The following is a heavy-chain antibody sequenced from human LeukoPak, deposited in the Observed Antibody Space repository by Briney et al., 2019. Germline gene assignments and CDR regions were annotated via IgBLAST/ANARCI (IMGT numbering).Heavy chain of an antibody. Sequence: ASVKVSCNASGNTFTSYDINWVRQATGQGLEWMGWINPNSGNTGYAQKFQGRVTMTRNTSISTAYMELSRLRSDDTAVYYCARDGAAAGQNSWGQGTLVTVSS. CDR3: ARDGAAAGQNS. V-gene: IGHV1-8*01. D-gene: IGHD6-13*01. CDR1: GNTFTSYD. CDR2: INPNSGNT. J-gene: IGHJ4*02.